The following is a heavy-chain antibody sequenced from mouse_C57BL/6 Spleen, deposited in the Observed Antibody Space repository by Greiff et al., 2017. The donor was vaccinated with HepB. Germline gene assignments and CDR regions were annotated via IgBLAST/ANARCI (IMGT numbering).Heavy chain of an antibody. V-gene: IGHV1-61*01. CDR3: ARGGNYGVDY. J-gene: IGHJ2*01. Sequence: QVQLQQPGAELVRPGSSVKLSCKASGYTFTSYWMDWVKQRPGQGLEWIGNIYPSDSETHYNQKFKDKATLTVDKSSSTAYMQLSSLTSEDSAVYYCARGGNYGVDYWGQGTTLTVSS. CDR2: IYPSDSET. CDR1: GYTFTSYW. D-gene: IGHD2-1*01.